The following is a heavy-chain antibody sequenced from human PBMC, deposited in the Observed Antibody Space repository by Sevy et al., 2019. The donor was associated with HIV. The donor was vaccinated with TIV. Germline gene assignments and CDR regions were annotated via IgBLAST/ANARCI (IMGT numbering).Heavy chain of an antibody. CDR2: ISYDGSNK. CDR3: AKPPICSSTSCDDAFDI. CDR1: GFTFSSYG. V-gene: IGHV3-30*18. D-gene: IGHD2-2*01. J-gene: IGHJ3*02. Sequence: QHGWSLRLSCAASGFTFSSYGMHWVRQAPGKGLEWVAVISYDGSNKYYADSVKGRFTISRDNSKNTLYLQMNSLRAEDTAVYYCAKPPICSSTSCDDAFDIWGQGTMVTVSS.